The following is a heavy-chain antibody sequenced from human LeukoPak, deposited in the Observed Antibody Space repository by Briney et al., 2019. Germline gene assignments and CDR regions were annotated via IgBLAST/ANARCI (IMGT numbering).Heavy chain of an antibody. CDR1: GYTFTSYD. J-gene: IGHJ6*02. V-gene: IGHV1-8*01. D-gene: IGHD3-10*01. CDR3: ARMVRGAYYYYYGMDV. Sequence: ASVKVSCKASGYTFTSYDINWVRHATGQGLELMGWMNPNSGNTGYAQKFQGRVTMTRNTSISTAYMELSSLRSEDTAVYYCARMVRGAYYYYYGMDVWGQGTTVTVSS. CDR2: MNPNSGNT.